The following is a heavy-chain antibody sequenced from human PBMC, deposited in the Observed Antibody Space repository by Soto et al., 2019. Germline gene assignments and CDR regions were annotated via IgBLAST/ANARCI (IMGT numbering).Heavy chain of an antibody. D-gene: IGHD3-10*01. CDR1: GGTFSSYA. J-gene: IGHJ6*02. CDR2: IIPIFGTG. Sequence: QVQLVQSGAEVKKPGSSVKVSCKASGGTFSSYAISWVRQAPGQGLEWMGGIIPIFGTGNYEQKFQGRVTIAAAESTSTAYMELSRLRFEDTVLYYFAGSGGPVRFGELLGYYYGMDVWGQGTTVTVSS. CDR3: AGSGGPVRFGELLGYYYGMDV. V-gene: IGHV1-69*12.